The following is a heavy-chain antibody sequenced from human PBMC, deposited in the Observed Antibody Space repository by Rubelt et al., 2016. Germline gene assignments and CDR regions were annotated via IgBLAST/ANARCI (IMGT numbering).Heavy chain of an antibody. V-gene: IGHV1-3*01. Sequence: QVQLVQSGAEVKKPGASVKVSCKASGYTFTSYAMHWVRQAPGQRLEWMGWINAGNGNTKYSPEFQGRVTITRDTSASTAYMELSSLRSEDTAVYYCARDIYSGSYYGYWGQGTLVTVSS. CDR1: GYTFTSYA. CDR2: INAGNGNT. CDR3: ARDIYSGSYYGY. D-gene: IGHD1-26*01. J-gene: IGHJ4*02.